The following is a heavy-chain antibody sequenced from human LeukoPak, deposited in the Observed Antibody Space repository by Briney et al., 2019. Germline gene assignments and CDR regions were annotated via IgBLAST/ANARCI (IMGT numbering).Heavy chain of an antibody. D-gene: IGHD3-22*01. CDR2: ISGSGGST. CDR3: ARNHGHYYDSSGYHTLDY. J-gene: IGHJ4*02. V-gene: IGHV3-23*01. Sequence: GGSLRLSCAASGFTFSSYAMNWVRQATGKGLEWVSAISGSGGSTYYADSVKGRFTISRDNSKNTLYLQMNSLRAEDTAVYYCARNHGHYYDSSGYHTLDYWGQGTLVTVSS. CDR1: GFTFSSYA.